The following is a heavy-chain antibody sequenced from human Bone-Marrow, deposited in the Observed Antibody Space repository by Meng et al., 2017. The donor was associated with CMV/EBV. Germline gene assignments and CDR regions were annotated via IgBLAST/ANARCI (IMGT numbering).Heavy chain of an antibody. Sequence: ASVKVSCKTSGYMFIGYYILWLRQAPGQGLEWMGWINPNNGDTKYSQNFQGRVTLTRDTSISTAYMELSSLRSGDTAVYYCARSIWSGYSSFDPWGQGTLVTVSS. D-gene: IGHD3-3*01. V-gene: IGHV1-2*02. CDR3: ARSIWSGYSSFDP. CDR2: INPNNGDT. CDR1: GYMFIGYY. J-gene: IGHJ5*02.